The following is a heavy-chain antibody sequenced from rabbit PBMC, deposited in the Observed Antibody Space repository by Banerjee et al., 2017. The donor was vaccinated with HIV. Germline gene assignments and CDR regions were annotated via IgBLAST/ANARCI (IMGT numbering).Heavy chain of an antibody. D-gene: IGHD1-1*01. CDR3: ARDTANDGGYLYGMDL. CDR2: IDGVSSGRT. Sequence: QSLEESGGDLVKPGASLTLTCTASGFSFSGNYYMCWVRQAPGKGLEWIACIDGVSSGRTYYANWAKGRFTISKTSSTTVTLQMTSLTAADTATYFCARDTANDGGYLYGMDLWGQGTLVTVS. CDR1: GFSFSGNYY. V-gene: IGHV1S40*01. J-gene: IGHJ6*01.